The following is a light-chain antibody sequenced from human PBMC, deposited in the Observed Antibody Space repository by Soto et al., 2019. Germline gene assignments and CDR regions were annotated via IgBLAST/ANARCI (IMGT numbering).Light chain of an antibody. CDR3: AAWDDSLSGSV. CDR1: SSNIGSNY. CDR2: RNN. Sequence: QSVLTQPPSASGTPGHRVTISCSGSSSNIGSNYVYWYQQLPGTAPKLLIYRNNQRPSGVPDRFSGSKSGTSASLAISGLRSEDEADSYCAAWDDSLSGSVFGTGTKVTVL. J-gene: IGLJ1*01. V-gene: IGLV1-47*01.